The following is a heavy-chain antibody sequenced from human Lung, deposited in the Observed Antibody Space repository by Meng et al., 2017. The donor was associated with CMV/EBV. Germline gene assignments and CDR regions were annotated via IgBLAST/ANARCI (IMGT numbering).Heavy chain of an antibody. CDR1: GFTFSSYW. V-gene: IGHV3-7*01. J-gene: IGHJ4*02. Sequence: GESXKISCAASGFTFSSYWMSWVRQAPGKGLEWVANIKQDGSEKYYVDSVKGRFTISRDNAKNSLYLQMNSLRAEDTAVYYWATVRYYYDSSGYPYYWGQGTLVTVSS. CDR3: ATVRYYYDSSGYPYY. CDR2: IKQDGSEK. D-gene: IGHD3-22*01.